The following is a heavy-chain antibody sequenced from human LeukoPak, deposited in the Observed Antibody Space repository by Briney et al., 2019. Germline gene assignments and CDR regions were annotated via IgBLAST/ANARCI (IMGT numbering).Heavy chain of an antibody. V-gene: IGHV4-39*07. CDR3: ARDPSFGTVVTPGSFDY. CDR1: GGSISSSSYY. D-gene: IGHD4-23*01. CDR2: IYYSGST. Sequence: SETLSLTCTVSGGSISSSSYYWGWIRQPPGKGLEWIGSIYYSGSTYYNPSLKSRVTISVDTSKNQFSLKLSSVTAADTAVYYCARDPSFGTVVTPGSFDYWGQGTLVTVSS. J-gene: IGHJ4*02.